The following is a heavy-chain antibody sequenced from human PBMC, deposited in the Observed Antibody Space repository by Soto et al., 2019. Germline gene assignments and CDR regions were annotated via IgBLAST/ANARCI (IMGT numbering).Heavy chain of an antibody. Sequence: GGSLRLSCAASGFTFSSYGMNWVRQAPGKGLEWVSLIHSGGSTDYADSVKGRFIISRDNSKHTLYLQMNSMRAEDTAVYYCATRSSSESFYGMDVWGQGTTVTVSS. CDR1: GFTFSSYG. CDR2: IHSGGST. V-gene: IGHV3-66*01. J-gene: IGHJ6*02. D-gene: IGHD6-25*01. CDR3: ATRSSSESFYGMDV.